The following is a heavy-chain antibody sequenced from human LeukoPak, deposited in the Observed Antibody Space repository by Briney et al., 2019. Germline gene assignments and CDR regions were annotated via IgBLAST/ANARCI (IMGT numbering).Heavy chain of an antibody. V-gene: IGHV4-38-2*02. Sequence: TPSETLSLTCTVSGYSIGTDYYWGWIRQPPGQGLEWIGIFFHTGNSYYNPSLKSRVTISLDTSKNHFSLKLNSVTAADTAVYYCMTNYLQGGYFFGHWGQGALVTVSS. CDR1: GYSIGTDYY. D-gene: IGHD2-8*01. CDR2: FFHTGNS. CDR3: MTNYLQGGYFFGH. J-gene: IGHJ4*02.